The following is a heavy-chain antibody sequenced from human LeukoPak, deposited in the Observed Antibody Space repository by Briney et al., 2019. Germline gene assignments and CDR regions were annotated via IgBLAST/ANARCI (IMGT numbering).Heavy chain of an antibody. CDR1: GYSFTSYW. J-gene: IGHJ2*01. CDR3: ARHHSGSYYYDWYFDL. Sequence: GESLKISCKGSGYSFTSYWIGWVRQMPGKGLEWMGIIYPGGSDTRYSPSFQGQVTISADKSISTAYLQWTTMKASDTAMYYCARHHSGSYYYDWYFDLWGRGTLVTVSS. CDR2: IYPGGSDT. V-gene: IGHV5-51*01. D-gene: IGHD1-26*01.